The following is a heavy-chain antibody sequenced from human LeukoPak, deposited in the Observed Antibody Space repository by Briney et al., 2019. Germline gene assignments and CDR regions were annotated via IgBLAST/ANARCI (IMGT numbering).Heavy chain of an antibody. V-gene: IGHV1-18*01. Sequence: GASVKVSCKASGYTFTSYGISWVRQAPGQGLEWMGWISAYNGNTNYAQKLQGRVTMTTDTSTSTAYMELRSLRSDDTAVYYCARDVMTTVITDYYYYGMDVWGQGTTVTVSS. J-gene: IGHJ6*02. D-gene: IGHD4-17*01. CDR3: ARDVMTTVITDYYYYGMDV. CDR2: ISAYNGNT. CDR1: GYTFTSYG.